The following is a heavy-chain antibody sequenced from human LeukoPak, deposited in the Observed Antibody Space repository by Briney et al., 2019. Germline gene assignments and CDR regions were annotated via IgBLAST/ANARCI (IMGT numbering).Heavy chain of an antibody. J-gene: IGHJ5*02. CDR2: ISAYNGNT. CDR1: GYTFTSYG. Sequence: GASVTVSCKASGYTFTSYGISWVRQAPGQGLEWMGWISAYNGNTNYAQKLQGRVTMTTDTSTSTAYMELRSLRSDDTAVYYCARGRQLVPNNWFDPWGQGTLVTVSS. CDR3: ARGRQLVPNNWFDP. V-gene: IGHV1-18*01. D-gene: IGHD6-6*01.